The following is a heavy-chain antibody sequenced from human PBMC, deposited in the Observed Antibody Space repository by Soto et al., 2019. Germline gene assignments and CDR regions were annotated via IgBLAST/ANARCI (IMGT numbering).Heavy chain of an antibody. CDR2: IIPIFGTA. Sequence: QVQLVQSGAEVKKPGSSVKVSCKASGGTFSSYAISWVRQAPGQGLEWMGGIIPIFGTANYAQKFQGRVTITADESTSTAYMELSSLRSEDTAVYYCARDTLTQCYDFWRGPYYYYGMDVWGQGTTVTVSS. V-gene: IGHV1-69*01. J-gene: IGHJ6*02. D-gene: IGHD3-3*01. CDR3: ARDTLTQCYDFWRGPYYYYGMDV. CDR1: GGTFSSYA.